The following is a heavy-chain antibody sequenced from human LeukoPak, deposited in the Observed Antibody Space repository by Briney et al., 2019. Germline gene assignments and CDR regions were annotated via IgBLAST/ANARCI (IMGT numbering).Heavy chain of an antibody. Sequence: SETLSLTCTVSGGSISSGSYYWGWIRQPPVKGLEWIGSIYYSGSTYYNPSLKSRVTISVDTSKNQFSLKLSSVTAADTAVYYCARDGYVDTAMVAPDWGQGTLVTVSS. CDR3: ARDGYVDTAMVAPD. CDR2: IYYSGST. D-gene: IGHD5-18*01. V-gene: IGHV4-39*07. J-gene: IGHJ4*02. CDR1: GGSISSGSYY.